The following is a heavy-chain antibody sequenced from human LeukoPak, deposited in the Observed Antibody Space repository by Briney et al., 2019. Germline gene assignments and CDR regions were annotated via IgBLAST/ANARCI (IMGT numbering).Heavy chain of an antibody. CDR2: INPNSGGT. Sequence: ASVKVSCKASGYTFTGYYMHWVRQAPGQGLEWMGWINPNSGGTNYAQEFQGRVTMTRDTSISTAYMELSRLRSDDTAVYYCATSLYGSGGWGAFDIWGQGTMVTVSS. J-gene: IGHJ3*02. V-gene: IGHV1-2*02. CDR1: GYTFTGYY. CDR3: ATSLYGSGGWGAFDI. D-gene: IGHD3-10*01.